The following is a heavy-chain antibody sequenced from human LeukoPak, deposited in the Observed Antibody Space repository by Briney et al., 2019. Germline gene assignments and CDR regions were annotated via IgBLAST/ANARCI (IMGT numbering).Heavy chain of an antibody. CDR1: GFTVSSNY. Sequence: GGSLRLSCAASGFTVSSNYMSWVRQAPGKGLEWVAVISYDGSNKYYADSVKGRFTISRDNSKNTLYLQMNSLRAEDTAVYYCARGGLLRFLEWLLPTDYWGQGTLVTVSS. CDR3: ARGGLLRFLEWLLPTDY. J-gene: IGHJ4*02. D-gene: IGHD3-3*01. V-gene: IGHV3-30*03. CDR2: ISYDGSNK.